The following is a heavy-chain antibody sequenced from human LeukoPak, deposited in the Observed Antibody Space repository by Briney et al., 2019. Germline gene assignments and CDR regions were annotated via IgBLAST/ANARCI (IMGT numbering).Heavy chain of an antibody. CDR1: GFTFSSYS. Sequence: GGSLRLSCAASGFTFSSYSMNWVRQAPGKGLEWVSSISSSSSYIYYADSVKGGFTISRDNAKNSLYLQMNSLRAEDTAVYYCARVRGGYHPPRMSHFDYWGQGTLVTVSS. D-gene: IGHD5-24*01. CDR2: ISSSSSYI. V-gene: IGHV3-21*01. CDR3: ARVRGGYHPPRMSHFDY. J-gene: IGHJ4*02.